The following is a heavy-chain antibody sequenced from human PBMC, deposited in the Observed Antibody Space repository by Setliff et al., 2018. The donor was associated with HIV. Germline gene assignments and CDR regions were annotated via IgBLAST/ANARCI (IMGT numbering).Heavy chain of an antibody. CDR1: GYTFTSHV. D-gene: IGHD3-16*01. CDR3: ERRRGGYFDY. J-gene: IGHJ4*01. CDR2: IDTGNDNT. V-gene: IGHV1-3*04. Sequence: ASVKVSCKASGYTFTSHVLHWVRQAPGQGLEWMGWIDTGNDNTQYSQRFQGRVRFSKDTSATTAAMELSNLASEDTAVYYCERRRGGYFDYWGHGTLVTVSS.